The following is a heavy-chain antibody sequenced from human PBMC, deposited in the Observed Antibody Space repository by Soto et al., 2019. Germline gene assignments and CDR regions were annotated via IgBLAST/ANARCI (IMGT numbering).Heavy chain of an antibody. D-gene: IGHD5-12*01. J-gene: IGHJ6*02. CDR1: VFTFSIYG. CDR2: ISYDGSNK. Sequence: PWGSLGIGCAASVFTFSIYGMHWVGQAPGKGLESVAVISYDGSNKYYADSVKGRFTISRDNSKNTLYLQMNSLRAEDTAVYYCAKSGIVATLSDVWGQGTTVTVSS. CDR3: AKSGIVATLSDV. V-gene: IGHV3-30*18.